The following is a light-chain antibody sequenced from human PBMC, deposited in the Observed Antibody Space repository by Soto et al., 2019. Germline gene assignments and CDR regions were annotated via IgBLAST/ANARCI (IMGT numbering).Light chain of an antibody. Sequence: EIVLTQSPGTLSLSPGERATLSCGASQSVSSSVAWYQQKPGQAPRLLIFGAYTRATGIPARFSGSGSGTEFTLTINSLQPEDFAVYHCQQYKDWPTTFGQGTKVEIK. J-gene: IGKJ1*01. CDR1: QSVSSS. CDR2: GAY. CDR3: QQYKDWPTT. V-gene: IGKV3D-15*01.